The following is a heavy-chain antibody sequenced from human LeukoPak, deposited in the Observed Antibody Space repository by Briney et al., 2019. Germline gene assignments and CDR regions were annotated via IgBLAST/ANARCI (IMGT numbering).Heavy chain of an antibody. D-gene: IGHD2-21*02. V-gene: IGHV3-23*01. Sequence: GGSLRLSCTASGFTFSTLAMSWVRQAPGKGLEWVSSISSRGDDTSYADSVKGRFTISRDNSKNTLYLQLNSLRVDDAAIYYCAKHRRSTLVTAYFDSWGQGTLVAVSS. CDR3: AKHRRSTLVTAYFDS. CDR1: GFTFSTLA. J-gene: IGHJ4*02. CDR2: ISSRGDDT.